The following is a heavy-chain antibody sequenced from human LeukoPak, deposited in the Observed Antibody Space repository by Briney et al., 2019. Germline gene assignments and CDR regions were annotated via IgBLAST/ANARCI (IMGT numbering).Heavy chain of an antibody. J-gene: IGHJ4*02. D-gene: IGHD6-13*01. Sequence: SETLSLTCTVSGGSISSNSPYWGWIRQPPGKGLEWIGSIYYSGSTYYNPSLKSRVTISVDTSKNQFSLKLSSVTAADTAVYYCASIAAAGTFPFDYWGQGTLVTVSS. CDR1: GGSISSNSPY. V-gene: IGHV4-39*01. CDR2: IYYSGST. CDR3: ASIAAAGTFPFDY.